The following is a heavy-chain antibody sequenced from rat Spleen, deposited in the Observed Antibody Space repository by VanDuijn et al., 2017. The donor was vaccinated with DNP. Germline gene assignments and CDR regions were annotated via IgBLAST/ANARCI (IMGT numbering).Heavy chain of an antibody. CDR3: VRPDY. J-gene: IGHJ2*01. Sequence: EVQLVESGGGLVQPGRSLKLSCAASGFTFSNFGMAWVRQAPKKGLEWVATITASSGTTYYRDSVKGRFTISRDNAKSTLYLQMDSLRYEYTATYYCVRPDYWGQGVMVTVSS. CDR1: GFTFSNFG. CDR2: ITASSGTT. V-gene: IGHV5S13*01.